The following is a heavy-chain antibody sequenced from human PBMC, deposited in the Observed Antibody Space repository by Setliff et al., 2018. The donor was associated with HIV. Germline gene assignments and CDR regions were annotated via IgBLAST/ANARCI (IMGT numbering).Heavy chain of an antibody. J-gene: IGHJ4*02. Sequence: ASVKVSCKASGISWVRQAPGQGLEWMGWISSYNGNTKYVQKVQDRVTMTKDISTTTAYMELRSLRSDDTAVYYCARVSRSGWFFDCWGQGTLVTVSS. V-gene: IGHV1-18*01. CDR1: G. D-gene: IGHD6-19*01. CDR3: ARVSRSGWFFDC. CDR2: ISSYNGNT.